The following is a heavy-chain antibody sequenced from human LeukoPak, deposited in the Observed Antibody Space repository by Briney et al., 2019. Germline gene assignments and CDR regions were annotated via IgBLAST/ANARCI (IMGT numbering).Heavy chain of an antibody. CDR1: GFIFNTYG. CDR3: ARDWYCSGGSCDY. D-gene: IGHD2-15*01. Sequence: PGGSLRLSCAASGFIFNTYGMHWVRQAPGKGLEWVAFIRYHGSERNYADSVEGRFTISRDNSKNTLYLQMNSLRAEDTAVYYCARDWYCSGGSCDYWGQGTLVTVSS. J-gene: IGHJ4*02. CDR2: IRYHGSER. V-gene: IGHV3-30*02.